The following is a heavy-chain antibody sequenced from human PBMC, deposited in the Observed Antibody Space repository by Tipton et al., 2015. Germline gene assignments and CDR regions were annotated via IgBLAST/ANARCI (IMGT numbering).Heavy chain of an antibody. J-gene: IGHJ4*02. Sequence: TLSLTCSVSSDSINKYYWSWIRQPPGKELQWIGYIQYSGGTNYNPSLESRVSMSVDTSKAQFSLKMSPVTASDTAVYYCARARGRHGGLFDSWGQGILVTVSS. CDR2: IQYSGGT. CDR1: SDSINKYY. V-gene: IGHV4-59*01. D-gene: IGHD4-23*01. CDR3: ARARGRHGGLFDS.